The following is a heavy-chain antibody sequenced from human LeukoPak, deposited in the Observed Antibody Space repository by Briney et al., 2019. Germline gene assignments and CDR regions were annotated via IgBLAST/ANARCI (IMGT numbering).Heavy chain of an antibody. D-gene: IGHD6-13*01. CDR2: IKQDGREK. J-gene: IGHJ5*02. V-gene: IGHV3-7*01. Sequence: GGSQRLPCAASGHPFSSYWMLWVRHAPGKARVWGANIKQDGREKYHVDSVKGRFTNSRDNAKNSMYLQMNSLRAEDTAVYYCARDVEEIWAAAGLDAWGQGTLVTVSS. CDR3: ARDVEEIWAAAGLDA. CDR1: GHPFSSYW.